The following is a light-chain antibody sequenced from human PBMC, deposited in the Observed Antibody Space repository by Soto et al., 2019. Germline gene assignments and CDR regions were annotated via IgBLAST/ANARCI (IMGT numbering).Light chain of an antibody. V-gene: IGKV3-11*01. J-gene: IGKJ2*01. CDR2: GAS. Sequence: EIVLTQSPATLSLSPGERATLSCRASQSVSKYLAWYQQKPGQAPRLLIYGASNRATDIPARFTGSGSGTDFTLTISSLEPEDFAVYYCHHRGEWPRTFGQGTKLEIK. CDR3: HHRGEWPRT. CDR1: QSVSKY.